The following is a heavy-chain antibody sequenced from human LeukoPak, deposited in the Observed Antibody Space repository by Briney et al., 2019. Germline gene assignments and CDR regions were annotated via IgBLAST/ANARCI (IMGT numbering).Heavy chain of an antibody. J-gene: IGHJ4*02. V-gene: IGHV3-21*01. CDR3: ARDPSTIAVAGTYVY. CDR1: GFTFSSYS. CDR2: ISSSSSYI. Sequence: AGSLTLSCAASGFTFSSYSMNWVRQAPGKGLEWVSSISSSSSYIYYADSVKGRFTISRDNAKNSLYLQMNSLRAEDTAVYYCARDPSTIAVAGTYVYWGQGTLVTVSS. D-gene: IGHD6-19*01.